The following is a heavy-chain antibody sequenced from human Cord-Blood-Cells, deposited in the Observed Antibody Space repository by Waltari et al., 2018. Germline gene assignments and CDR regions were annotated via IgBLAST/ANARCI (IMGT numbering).Heavy chain of an antibody. Sequence: QVQLVQSGAEVKKPGSSVKVSCKASEGTYSSYAISWVRQAPGQGLEWMGGIVPIFGTANYAQKFQGRVTITADKSTSTAYMELSSLRSEDTAVYYCAREPQNSHSSSYYYYGMDVWGQGTTVTVSS. D-gene: IGHD6-6*01. CDR1: EGTYSSYA. CDR3: AREPQNSHSSSYYYYGMDV. V-gene: IGHV1-69*06. J-gene: IGHJ6*02. CDR2: IVPIFGTA.